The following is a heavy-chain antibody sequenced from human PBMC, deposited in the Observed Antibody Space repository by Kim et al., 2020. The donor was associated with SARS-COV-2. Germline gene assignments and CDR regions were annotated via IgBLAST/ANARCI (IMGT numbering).Heavy chain of an antibody. CDR3: AREGVEMATITSGYFDY. Sequence: FQGRGTMTRDTSTSTVYMELSSLRSEDTAVYYCAREGVEMATITSGYFDYWGQGTLVTVSS. D-gene: IGHD5-12*01. J-gene: IGHJ4*02. V-gene: IGHV1-46*01.